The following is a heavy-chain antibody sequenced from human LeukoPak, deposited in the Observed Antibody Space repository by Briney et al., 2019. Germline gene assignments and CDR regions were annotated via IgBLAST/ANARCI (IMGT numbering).Heavy chain of an antibody. V-gene: IGHV3-30-3*01. D-gene: IGHD2-2*01. CDR2: ISYDGSNK. CDR3: ARQVVPAENWFDP. CDR1: GFTFSSYA. Sequence: GGSLRLSCAASGFTFSSYAMHWVRQAPGKGLEWVAVISYDGSNKYYADSVKGRFTISRDNSKNTLYLQMNSLRAEDTAVYYCARQVVPAENWFDPWGQGTLVTVSS. J-gene: IGHJ5*02.